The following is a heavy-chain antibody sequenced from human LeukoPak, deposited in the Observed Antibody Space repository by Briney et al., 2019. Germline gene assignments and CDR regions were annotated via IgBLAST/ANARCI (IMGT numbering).Heavy chain of an antibody. CDR2: IYYSGST. D-gene: IGHD3-9*01. CDR3: AGVLRYFDWLGRFDY. J-gene: IGHJ4*02. Sequence: PSETLSLTCTVSGGSISNGDHYWSWIRQHPGKGLEWIGHIYYSGSTYYNPSLKSRGIISVETSKNQFSLKLSSVTAADTAVYYCAGVLRYFDWLGRFDYWGQGTLVTVSS. CDR1: GGSISNGDHY. V-gene: IGHV4-31*03.